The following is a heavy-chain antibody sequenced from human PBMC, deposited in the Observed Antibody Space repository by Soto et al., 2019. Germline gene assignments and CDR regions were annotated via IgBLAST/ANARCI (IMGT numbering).Heavy chain of an antibody. Sequence: QVQLVQSGAEVKKPGASVKVSCKASGYTFTSYGISWVRQAPGQGLEWVGWISAYNGNTNYAQKLQGRVTMTTDTSTSTAYMELRSLRSDDTAVYYCARDGEQVVVAATDYYYYGMDVWGQGTTVTVSS. CDR3: ARDGEQVVVAATDYYYYGMDV. CDR1: GYTFTSYG. CDR2: ISAYNGNT. J-gene: IGHJ6*02. V-gene: IGHV1-18*01. D-gene: IGHD2-15*01.